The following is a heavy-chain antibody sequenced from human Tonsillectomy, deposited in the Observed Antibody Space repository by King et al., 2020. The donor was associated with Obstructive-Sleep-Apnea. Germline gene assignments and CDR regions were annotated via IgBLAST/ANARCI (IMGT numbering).Heavy chain of an antibody. D-gene: IGHD6-19*01. Sequence: VQLQQWGAGLLKPSEPLSLTCAVYGGSFSGYYWSWIRQPPGKGLEWIGEINHSGSTNYNPSLKSRVTISVDTSKNQFSLKLSSVTAADTAVYYCARYGYSSGWYVGYYFDYWGQGTLVTVSS. CDR2: INHSGST. CDR1: GGSFSGYY. V-gene: IGHV4-34*01. CDR3: ARYGYSSGWYVGYYFDY. J-gene: IGHJ4*02.